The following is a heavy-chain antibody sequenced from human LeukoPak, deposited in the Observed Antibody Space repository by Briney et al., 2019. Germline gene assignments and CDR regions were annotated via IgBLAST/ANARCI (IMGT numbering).Heavy chain of an antibody. CDR2: ISGSGGST. Sequence: GGSLRLSCAASGFTFSSYAMGWGRQAPGEGLEWGSGISGSGGSTYYAESVKGRFTISRDNSKNTLYLQMNSLRAEDTAVYYCGKDPSRHQLVVSFQHWGQGTLVTVSS. CDR3: GKDPSRHQLVVSFQH. J-gene: IGHJ1*01. CDR1: GFTFSSYA. V-gene: IGHV3-23*01. D-gene: IGHD6-13*01.